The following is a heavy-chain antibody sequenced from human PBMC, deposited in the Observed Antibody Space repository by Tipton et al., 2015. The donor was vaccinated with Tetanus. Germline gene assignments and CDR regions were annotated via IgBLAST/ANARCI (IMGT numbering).Heavy chain of an antibody. D-gene: IGHD3-10*01. J-gene: IGHJ6*02. Sequence: TLSLTCAVSGGSVSNGGYSWSWSRQPPGKGLECIGYISHSGRTYYNPSLNSRVTISLDRSKNQFSLKLTSVTAADTAVYYCARGGGNTMFRGGECVPSYYYQGMDVWGQGTTVTVSS. CDR3: ARGGGNTMFRGGECVPSYYYQGMDV. V-gene: IGHV4-30-2*01. CDR2: ISHSGRT. CDR1: GGSVSNGGYS.